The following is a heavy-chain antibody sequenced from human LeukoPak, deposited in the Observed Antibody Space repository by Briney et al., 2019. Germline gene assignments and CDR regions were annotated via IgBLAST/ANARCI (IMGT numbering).Heavy chain of an antibody. CDR3: ARQTAMGRSGDY. Sequence: PGGSLRLSCAASGFTFDDYAMNWVRQVPGRGLEWMGIIDPSDSDIRYTPSFQGQVTISADKSLSTAYLQWNSLKASDTAIYYCARQTAMGRSGDYWGQGTLVTVS. CDR2: IDPSDSDI. D-gene: IGHD7-27*01. CDR1: GFTFDDYA. V-gene: IGHV5-51*01. J-gene: IGHJ4*02.